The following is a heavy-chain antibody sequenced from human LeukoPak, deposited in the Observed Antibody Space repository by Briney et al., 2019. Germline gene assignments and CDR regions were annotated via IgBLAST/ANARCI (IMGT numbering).Heavy chain of an antibody. Sequence: GGSLRLSCAASGFTFSSYAMSWVRQAPGKGLEWVSAISGSGGSTYYADSVKGRFTISRDNSKNTLYLQMNSLRAEDTAVYYCAKGITIFGVVIVDYWGQGTLVTVSS. CDR3: AKGITIFGVVIVDY. CDR1: GFTFSSYA. J-gene: IGHJ4*02. CDR2: ISGSGGST. D-gene: IGHD3-3*01. V-gene: IGHV3-23*01.